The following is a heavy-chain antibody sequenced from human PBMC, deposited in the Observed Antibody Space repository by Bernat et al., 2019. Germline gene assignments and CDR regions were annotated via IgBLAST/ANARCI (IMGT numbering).Heavy chain of an antibody. CDR1: GFTFDDYT. CDR2: INNDGNDI. J-gene: IGHJ3*01. D-gene: IGHD2-15*01. V-gene: IGHV3-74*02. Sequence: VQLVESGGVVVQPGGSLRLSCAASGFTFDDYTMHWVRQAPGKGLEWVSRINNDGNDIIYADSVKGRFTVSRDNAKNTLFLQMDSLRGEDTAVYFCARGGYDHAFDVWGQGTMVTVSS. CDR3: ARGGYDHAFDV.